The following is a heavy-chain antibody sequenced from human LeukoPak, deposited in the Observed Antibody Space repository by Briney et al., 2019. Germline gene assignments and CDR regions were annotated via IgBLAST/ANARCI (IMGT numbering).Heavy chain of an antibody. V-gene: IGHV1-18*01. CDR3: ARSLGESLYYGLDV. CDR1: GYTFTSYA. CDR2: ISPYNGNT. J-gene: IGHJ6*02. D-gene: IGHD3-10*01. Sequence: ASVKVSCKASGYTFTSYAISWVRQAPGQGLEWMGWISPYNGNTDYSQNVQGRVTMTTDTSTSTGYMELRSPRSDDTAMYYCARSLGESLYYGLDVWGQGTTVTVSS.